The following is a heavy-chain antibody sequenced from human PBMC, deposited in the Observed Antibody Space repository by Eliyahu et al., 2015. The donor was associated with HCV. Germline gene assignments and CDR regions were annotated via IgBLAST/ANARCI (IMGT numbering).Heavy chain of an antibody. D-gene: IGHD6-6*01. CDR3: ARDERVAARPWQYFYYGMDV. CDR2: ISSXSRYT. V-gene: IGHV3-11*06. J-gene: IGHJ6*02. Sequence: QVQLVESGGGLVKPGGSLRLXCAAXXFXFXDYYMRWIRQAPGKGLEWVSYISSXSRYTNYADSVKGRFSISRDNAKNSLYLQMNSLRAEDTAVYYCARDERVAARPWQYFYYGMDVWGQGTTVTVSS. CDR1: XFXFXDYY.